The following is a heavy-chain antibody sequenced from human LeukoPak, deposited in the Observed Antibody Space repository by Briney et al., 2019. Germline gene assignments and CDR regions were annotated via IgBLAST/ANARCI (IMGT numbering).Heavy chain of an antibody. J-gene: IGHJ3*02. CDR3: ARWTGTTDAFDI. Sequence: ASETLSLTCAVSGYSIRSGYYWGWIRQPPGKGLGWIGSIYHSGSTYYNPSLKSRVTISVDTSKNQFSLKLSSVTAADTAVYYCARWTGTTDAFDIWGQGTMVTVSS. CDR1: GYSIRSGYY. V-gene: IGHV4-38-2*01. CDR2: IYHSGST. D-gene: IGHD1-7*01.